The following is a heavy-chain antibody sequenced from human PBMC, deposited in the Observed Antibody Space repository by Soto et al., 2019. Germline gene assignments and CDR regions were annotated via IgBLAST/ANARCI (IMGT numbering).Heavy chain of an antibody. CDR1: GGSTSSSNW. Sequence: QVQLQESGPGLVKPSGTLSLTCTVSGGSTSSSNWWSWVRQPPGNGLEWIGEIYHSGSTNYNPSLQSRVTISVDKSENQFSLKMRSVTAADTAVYYCARSPSSSWYGGGAFDIWGQGTMVTVSS. J-gene: IGHJ3*02. CDR2: IYHSGST. D-gene: IGHD6-13*01. CDR3: ARSPSSSWYGGGAFDI. V-gene: IGHV4-4*02.